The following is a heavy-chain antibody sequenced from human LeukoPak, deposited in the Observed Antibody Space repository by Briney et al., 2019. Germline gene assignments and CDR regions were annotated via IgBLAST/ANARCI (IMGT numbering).Heavy chain of an antibody. V-gene: IGHV3-66*01. CDR1: GFTVSNTY. J-gene: IGHJ4*02. D-gene: IGHD3-10*01. CDR3: ASNMVRGVIEVDY. Sequence: PGGSLRLSCAASGFTVSNTYMTWVRQAPGKGLEWVSVIYSGGSTYYADSVKGRFTISRDNSKNTLYLQMNSLRAEDTAVYYCASNMVRGVIEVDYWGQGTLVTVSS. CDR2: IYSGGST.